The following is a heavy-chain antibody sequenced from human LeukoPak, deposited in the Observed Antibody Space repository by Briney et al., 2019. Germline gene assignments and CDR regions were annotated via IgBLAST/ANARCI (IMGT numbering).Heavy chain of an antibody. Sequence: SETLSLTCAVYGGSFSGYYWSRIRQPPGKGLEWIGEINHSGSTNYNPSLKSRVTISVDTSKNQFSLKLSSVTAADTAVYYCARVQLWVYYYMDVWGKGTTATVSS. CDR1: GGSFSGYY. J-gene: IGHJ6*03. CDR3: ARVQLWVYYYMDV. D-gene: IGHD5-18*01. CDR2: INHSGST. V-gene: IGHV4-34*01.